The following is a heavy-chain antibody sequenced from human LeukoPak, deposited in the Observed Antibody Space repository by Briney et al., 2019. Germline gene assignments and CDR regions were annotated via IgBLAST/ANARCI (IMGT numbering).Heavy chain of an antibody. V-gene: IGHV4-38-2*01. J-gene: IGHJ5*02. CDR2: IYHSGST. CDR1: GYSISSGYY. D-gene: IGHD2-2*01. Sequence: SETLSLTCAVSGYSISSGYYWGWIRQPPGKGLEWIGSIYHSGSTYYNPSLKSRVTISVDTSENQFSLKLSSVTAADTAVYYCARRPIPADDWFDPWGQGTLVTVSS. CDR3: ARRPIPADDWFDP.